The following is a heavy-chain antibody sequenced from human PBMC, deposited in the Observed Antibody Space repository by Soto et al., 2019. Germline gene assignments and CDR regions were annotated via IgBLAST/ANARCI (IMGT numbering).Heavy chain of an antibody. CDR3: ARMKVDSYQFYYAMDV. CDR2: IFSDNER. Sequence: SGPTLVNPTETLTLTCTVPGFSLTTGKMGVSWIRQPPGKALEWLAHIFSDNERSYSTSLQGRLTISKDTSGSQVVLSMTNVDPVDTGTYYCARMKVDSYQFYYAMDVWGQGTTVTVSS. V-gene: IGHV2-26*01. CDR1: GFSLTTGKMG. J-gene: IGHJ6*02. D-gene: IGHD3-9*01.